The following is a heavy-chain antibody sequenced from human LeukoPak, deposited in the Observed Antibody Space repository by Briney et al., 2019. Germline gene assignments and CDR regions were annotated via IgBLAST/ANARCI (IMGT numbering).Heavy chain of an antibody. Sequence: KPSETLSLTCTVSGGSISSGGYYWSWIRQHPGKGLEWIGYIYYSGSTYYNPSLKSRVTISVDTSKNQFSLKLSSVTAADTAVYYCAREARLWGVYYFDYWGQGTLVTVSS. CDR2: IYYSGST. J-gene: IGHJ4*02. CDR3: AREARLWGVYYFDY. V-gene: IGHV4-31*03. D-gene: IGHD3-16*01. CDR1: GGSISSGGYY.